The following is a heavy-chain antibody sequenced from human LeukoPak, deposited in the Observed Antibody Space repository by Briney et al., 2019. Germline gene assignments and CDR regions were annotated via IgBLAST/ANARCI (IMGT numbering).Heavy chain of an antibody. J-gene: IGHJ5*02. CDR2: ISGSGGST. D-gene: IGHD6-19*01. CDR3: AKDAERWPSFDP. V-gene: IGHV3-23*01. Sequence: GGSLRLSCAASGFTFDNYAMSWVRQAPGKGLEWVSTISGSGGSTYYADSVKGRFTISRVNSKTTLYLQMNSLRADDTAVYYCAKDAERWPSFDPWGQGTLVTVSS. CDR1: GFTFDNYA.